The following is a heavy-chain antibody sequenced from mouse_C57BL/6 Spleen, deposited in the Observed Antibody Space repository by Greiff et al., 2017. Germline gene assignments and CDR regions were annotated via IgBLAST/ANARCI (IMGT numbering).Heavy chain of an antibody. V-gene: IGHV5-17*01. CDR2: ISSGSSTI. Sequence: EVQGVESGGGLVKPGGSLKLSCAASGFTFSDYGMHWVRQAPEKGLEWVAYISSGSSTIYYADTVKGRFTISRDNAKNTLFLQMTSLRSEDTAMYYCARRPYYDYDWFAYWGQGTLVTVSA. CDR1: GFTFSDYG. D-gene: IGHD2-4*01. J-gene: IGHJ3*01. CDR3: ARRPYYDYDWFAY.